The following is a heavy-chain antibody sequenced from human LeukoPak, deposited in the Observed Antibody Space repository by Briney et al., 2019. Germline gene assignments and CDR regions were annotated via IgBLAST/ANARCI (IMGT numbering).Heavy chain of an antibody. J-gene: IGHJ4*02. CDR1: GFTVSSNY. D-gene: IGHD5-18*01. Sequence: GGSLRLSCAAPGFTVSSNYMSWVRQAPGRGLEWVSVIYTVGNTYYAESVKGRFTISRDNSKNTLYLQMNSLRAEDTAVYYCARGYSYGYFDYWGQGTLVTVSS. V-gene: IGHV3-53*01. CDR3: ARGYSYGYFDY. CDR2: IYTVGNT.